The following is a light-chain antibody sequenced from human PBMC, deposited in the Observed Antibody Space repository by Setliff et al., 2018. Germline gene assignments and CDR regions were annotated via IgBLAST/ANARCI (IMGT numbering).Light chain of an antibody. CDR2: GVS. Sequence: QSALTQPASVSGSPGQSITISCSGTSSDVGSYDLVSWYQQHPGKAPKLIIYGVSDRPSGVSSRFSGSRSGNTAYLTISGLQTEDEAEYYCNAYASDTTEGFGSGTKGTV. V-gene: IGLV2-14*03. J-gene: IGLJ1*01. CDR1: SSDVGSYDL. CDR3: NAYASDTTEG.